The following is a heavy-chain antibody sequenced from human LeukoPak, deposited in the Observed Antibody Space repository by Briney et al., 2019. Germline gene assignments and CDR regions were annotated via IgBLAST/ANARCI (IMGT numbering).Heavy chain of an antibody. Sequence: NPSETLSLTCTVSGGSISSSYWSWIRQPPGKGLEWIGYIYYSGSTNYNPSLKSRVTISVDTSKNQFSLKLSSVTAADTAVYYCAREAISSSGGYFDYWGQGTLVTVSS. D-gene: IGHD6-6*01. CDR1: GGSISSSY. J-gene: IGHJ4*02. CDR2: IYYSGST. V-gene: IGHV4-59*01. CDR3: AREAISSSGGYFDY.